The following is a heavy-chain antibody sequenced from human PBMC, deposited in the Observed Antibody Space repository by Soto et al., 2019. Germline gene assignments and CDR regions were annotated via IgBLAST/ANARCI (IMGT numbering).Heavy chain of an antibody. Sequence: SETLSLTCTVSGGSISSSSYYWGWIRQPPGKGLEWIGSIYYSGSTYYNPSLKSRVTISVDTSKNQFSLKLSSVTAADTAVYYCARGYSYGYCDFWGQGTLVTVS. CDR1: GGSISSSSYY. CDR2: IYYSGST. CDR3: ARGYSYGYCDF. J-gene: IGHJ4*02. D-gene: IGHD5-18*01. V-gene: IGHV4-39*01.